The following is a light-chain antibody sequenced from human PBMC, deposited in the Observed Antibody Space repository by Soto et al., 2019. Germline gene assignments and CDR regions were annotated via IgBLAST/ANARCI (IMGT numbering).Light chain of an antibody. Sequence: DIQMTQSPSTLSASVGDRVTITCRASQYIHNYFAWYQQKPGEAPKLLLYEAANLESGVPSMFSGSGTGTDFTLTISSLQPDDFATYCWQQSNNYPWTFGQGTRVEIK. J-gene: IGKJ1*01. CDR1: QYIHNY. CDR2: EAA. V-gene: IGKV1-5*03. CDR3: QQSNNYPWT.